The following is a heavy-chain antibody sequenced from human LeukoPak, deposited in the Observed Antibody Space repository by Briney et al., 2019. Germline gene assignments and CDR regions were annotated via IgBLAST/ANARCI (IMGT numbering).Heavy chain of an antibody. J-gene: IGHJ3*02. Sequence: GGSLRLSCTASGFTFSGYEMNWVRRAPGKGLEWGSYISSSGDIRSYADSVKGGFTISRDNAKNSLYLQMNSLRAEDTALYYCARRGDSSGSDAFDIWGQGTMVTISS. D-gene: IGHD3-22*01. CDR1: GFTFSGYE. V-gene: IGHV3-48*03. CDR3: ARRGDSSGSDAFDI. CDR2: ISSSGDIR.